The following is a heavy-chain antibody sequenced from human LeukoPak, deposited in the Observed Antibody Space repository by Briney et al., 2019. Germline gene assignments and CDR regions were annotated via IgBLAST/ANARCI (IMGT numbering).Heavy chain of an antibody. CDR3: ARGGWELLTSIYYFDY. J-gene: IGHJ4*02. D-gene: IGHD1-26*01. CDR1: GFTFTSYW. Sequence: GGSLRLSCAASGFTFTSYWMSWVRQAPGKGLEWVANIDQDGSEKNYVDSVKGRFTISRDNAKNSLYLQLNSLRAEDTAVYYCARGGWELLTSIYYFDYWGQGTLVTVSS. CDR2: IDQDGSEK. V-gene: IGHV3-7*01.